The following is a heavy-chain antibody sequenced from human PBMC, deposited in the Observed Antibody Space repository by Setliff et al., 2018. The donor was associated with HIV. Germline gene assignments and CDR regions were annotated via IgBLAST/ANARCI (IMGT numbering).Heavy chain of an antibody. J-gene: IGHJ5*02. Sequence: PSETLSLTCTVSGDSIRGHYWSWIRQPPGKGLEWIGTIYYSGSTYYKPSLKSRGTISVDTSKNQFYLKLNSVTAADSAVYYCTLTSRLDGYFDPWGQGTLVTVSS. CDR2: IYYSGST. CDR1: GDSIRGHY. V-gene: IGHV4-59*11. D-gene: IGHD5-12*01. CDR3: TLTSRLDGYFDP.